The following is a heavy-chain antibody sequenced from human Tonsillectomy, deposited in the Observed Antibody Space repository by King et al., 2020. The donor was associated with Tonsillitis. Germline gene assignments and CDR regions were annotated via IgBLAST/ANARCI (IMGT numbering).Heavy chain of an antibody. CDR2: IKQDGSEE. D-gene: IGHD3-10*01. V-gene: IGHV3-7*01. CDR3: AKVEGYHYGSGPRGAFDI. CDR1: GFTLSNYW. Sequence: VQLVESGGGLVQPGGSLRLSCAASGFTLSNYWMTWVRQAPGKGLEWVANIKQDGSEEYYVDSVRGRFTISRDNARKSVYLQMSSLRAEDTAVYYCAKVEGYHYGSGPRGAFDIWGQGTMVIVST. J-gene: IGHJ3*02.